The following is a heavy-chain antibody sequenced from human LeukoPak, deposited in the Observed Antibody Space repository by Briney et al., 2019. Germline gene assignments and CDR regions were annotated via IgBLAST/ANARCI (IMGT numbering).Heavy chain of an antibody. CDR1: GFTFSSYS. CDR3: AKYQTTVTEFDY. D-gene: IGHD4-17*01. J-gene: IGHJ4*02. Sequence: GGSLRLSCAASGFTFSSYSMNWVRQAPGKGLEWVSSISSSSSYIYHADSVKGRFTISRDNAKNSLYLQMNSLRAEDTAVYYCAKYQTTVTEFDYWGQGTLVTVSS. CDR2: ISSSSSYI. V-gene: IGHV3-21*01.